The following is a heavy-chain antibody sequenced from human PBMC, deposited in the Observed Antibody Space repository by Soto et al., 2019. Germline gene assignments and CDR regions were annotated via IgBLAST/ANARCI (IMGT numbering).Heavy chain of an antibody. CDR2: IWDDGSNK. CDR1: GFTFSSYG. V-gene: IGHV3-33*01. Sequence: QVQLVESGGGVVQPGRSLRLSCAASGFTFSSYGMHWVRQAPGKGLEWVAVIWDDGSNKYYADSVKGRFTISRDNSKNALYLQMNSLRAEDTAVYYCARDGSLYGMDVWGQGTTVTVSS. J-gene: IGHJ6*02. CDR3: ARDGSLYGMDV.